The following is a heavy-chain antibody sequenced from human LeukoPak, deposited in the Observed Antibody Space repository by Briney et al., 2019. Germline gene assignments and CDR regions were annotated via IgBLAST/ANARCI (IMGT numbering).Heavy chain of an antibody. CDR2: IIPIFGTA. J-gene: IGHJ4*02. Sequence: SVKVSXKASGGTFRSYAISWVRQAPGQGLEWMGGIIPIFGTANYAQKFQGRVTITTDESTSTAYMELSSLRSEDTAVYYCAREDRDGPAAYWGQGTLVTVSS. CDR1: GGTFRSYA. V-gene: IGHV1-69*05. D-gene: IGHD5-24*01. CDR3: AREDRDGPAAY.